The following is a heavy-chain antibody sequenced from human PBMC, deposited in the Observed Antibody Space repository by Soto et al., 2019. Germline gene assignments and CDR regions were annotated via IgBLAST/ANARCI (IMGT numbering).Heavy chain of an antibody. CDR1: GFTFITFA. D-gene: IGHD3-22*01. V-gene: IGHV3-30-3*01. J-gene: IGHJ3*02. CDR3: ARESYDSGGYSYDAFDI. Sequence: GGSLRLSCAASGFTFITFAMHWVRQAPGKGLEWVAVISHDGTNKYYADSVKGRFTISRDNSKNTLYLQMNSLRAEDTAIYYCARESYDSGGYSYDAFDIWGPGTMVTVSS. CDR2: ISHDGTNK.